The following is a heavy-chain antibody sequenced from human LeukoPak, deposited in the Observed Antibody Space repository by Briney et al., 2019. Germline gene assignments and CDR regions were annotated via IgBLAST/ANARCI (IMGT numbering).Heavy chain of an antibody. CDR3: ARTQQYSSGWYPGAFDI. CDR1: GFTFSSYA. D-gene: IGHD6-19*01. J-gene: IGHJ3*02. V-gene: IGHV3-30-3*01. CDR2: ISYDGSNK. Sequence: GGSLRLSCAASGFTFSSYAMHWVRQAPGKGLEWVAVISYDGSNKYYADSVKGRFTISRDNSKNTLYPQMNSLRAEDTAVYYCARTQQYSSGWYPGAFDIWGQGTMVTVSS.